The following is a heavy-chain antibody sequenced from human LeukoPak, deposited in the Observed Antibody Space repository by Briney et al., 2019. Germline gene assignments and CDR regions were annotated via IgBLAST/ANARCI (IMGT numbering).Heavy chain of an antibody. CDR2: IYSGGST. CDR3: ARVTLDTAMAYYYFDY. V-gene: IGHV3-66*01. D-gene: IGHD5-18*01. CDR1: GFTVSSNY. J-gene: IGHJ4*02. Sequence: GGSLRLSCAASGFTVSSNYMSWVRQAPGVGLEWVSVIYSGGSTYYADSVKGRFTISRDNSKNTLYLQMNSLRAEDTAVYYCARVTLDTAMAYYYFDYWGQGTLVTVSS.